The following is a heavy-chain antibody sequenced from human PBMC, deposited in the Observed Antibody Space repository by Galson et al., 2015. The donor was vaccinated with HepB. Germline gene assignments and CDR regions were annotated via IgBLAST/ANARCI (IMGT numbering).Heavy chain of an antibody. Sequence: SVKVSCKASGGTFSSYAISWVRRAPGQGLEWMGGIIPIFGTANYAQKFQGRVTITADESTSTAYMELSSLRSEDTAVYYCARDPDGDYEWFDPWGQGTLVTVSS. J-gene: IGHJ5*02. D-gene: IGHD4-17*01. CDR2: IIPIFGTA. CDR1: GGTFSSYA. V-gene: IGHV1-69*13. CDR3: ARDPDGDYEWFDP.